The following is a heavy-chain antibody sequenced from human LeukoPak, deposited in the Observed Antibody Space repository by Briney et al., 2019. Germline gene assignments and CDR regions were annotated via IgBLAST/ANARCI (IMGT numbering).Heavy chain of an antibody. V-gene: IGHV3-23*01. D-gene: IGHD3-10*01. Sequence: PGGSLRLSCAASGFTFSSYAMSWVRQAPGKGLEWVSAISGSGGSTYYADSVKGRFTISRDNSKNTLYLQMNSLRAEDTAVYYCAKLGSGSYYKRGAYFDYWDQGTLVSVSP. J-gene: IGHJ4*02. CDR1: GFTFSSYA. CDR3: AKLGSGSYYKRGAYFDY. CDR2: ISGSGGST.